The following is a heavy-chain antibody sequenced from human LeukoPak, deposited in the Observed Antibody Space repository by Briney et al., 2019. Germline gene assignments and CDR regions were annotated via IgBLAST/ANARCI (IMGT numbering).Heavy chain of an antibody. Sequence: ASVKVSFKASVCTFTSYGISWVRQAPGQGLEWMGWISACNGNANYAQKLRGRVTMTTDTSKSTAYMELRSLRSDDPAVYYYARDEYYDIWSGYNYYYYYMDVWGKGTTVTVS. V-gene: IGHV1-18*01. D-gene: IGHD3-3*01. CDR3: ARDEYYDIWSGYNYYYYYMDV. CDR1: VCTFTSYG. J-gene: IGHJ6*03. CDR2: ISACNGNA.